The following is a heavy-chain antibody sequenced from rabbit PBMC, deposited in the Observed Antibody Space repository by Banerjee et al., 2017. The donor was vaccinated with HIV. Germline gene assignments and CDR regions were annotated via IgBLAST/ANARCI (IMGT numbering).Heavy chain of an antibody. Sequence: QEQLVESGGGLVQPEGSLTLSCKASGFSFSGGHDMCWVRQAPGKGLEWIACIYGGSSDSTYYANWAKGRVTISKTSTTVTLQLTSLTAADTATYFCARGGADTEYAFDPRGPGTLVTVS. CDR1: GFSFSGGHD. CDR3: ARGGADTEYAFDP. D-gene: IGHD1-1*01. CDR2: IYGGSSDST. V-gene: IGHV1S45*01. J-gene: IGHJ2*01.